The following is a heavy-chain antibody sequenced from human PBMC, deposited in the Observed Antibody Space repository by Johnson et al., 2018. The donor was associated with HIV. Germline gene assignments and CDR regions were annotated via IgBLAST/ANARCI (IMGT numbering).Heavy chain of an antibody. CDR2: IRYDGSNK. CDR1: GFTFSSYG. Sequence: QVQLVESGGGVVQPGGSLRLSCAASGFTFSSYGMHWVRQAPGKGLEWVAFIRYDGSNKYYADSVKGRFTISRDNSKNTLCLQMNSLRAEDTAVYYCAAPDIVVVVALEGDAFDIWGQGTMVTVSS. CDR3: AAPDIVVVVALEGDAFDI. V-gene: IGHV3-30*02. D-gene: IGHD2-15*01. J-gene: IGHJ3*02.